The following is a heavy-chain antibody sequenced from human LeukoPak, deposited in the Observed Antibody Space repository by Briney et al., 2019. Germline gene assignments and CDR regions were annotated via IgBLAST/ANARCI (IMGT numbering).Heavy chain of an antibody. CDR3: ARRLPLEWYGGLDYYMDV. D-gene: IGHD3-3*01. Sequence: GESLKISCKGSGYSFTSYWIGWVRQMPGKGLEWMGIIYPGDSDTRYSPSFQGQVTISADKSISTAYLQWSSLKASDTAMYYCARRLPLEWYGGLDYYMDVWGKGTTVTVSS. J-gene: IGHJ6*03. CDR2: IYPGDSDT. CDR1: GYSFTSYW. V-gene: IGHV5-51*01.